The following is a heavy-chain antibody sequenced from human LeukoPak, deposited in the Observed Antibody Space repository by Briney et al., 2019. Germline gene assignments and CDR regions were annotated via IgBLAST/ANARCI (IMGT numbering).Heavy chain of an antibody. Sequence: GGSLTLSCAASGFTFSNYWMHWVRQAPGKGLVWVSRINSDGSSRNYADSVKGRFTISRDNAKNTLYLQMNSLRAEDTAVYHCASASSHRIAAGGDYWGQGTLVTVSS. V-gene: IGHV3-74*01. CDR2: INSDGSSR. J-gene: IGHJ4*02. D-gene: IGHD6-13*01. CDR1: GFTFSNYW. CDR3: ASASSHRIAAGGDY.